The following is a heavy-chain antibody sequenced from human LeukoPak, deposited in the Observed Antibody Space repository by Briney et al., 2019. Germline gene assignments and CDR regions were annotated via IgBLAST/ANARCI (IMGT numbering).Heavy chain of an antibody. V-gene: IGHV3-30*18. D-gene: IGHD6-13*01. J-gene: IGHJ4*02. CDR3: AKEGSQYASSWFDY. CDR2: ISHDGTVT. Sequence: PGGSLRLSCEASGFTFSSYGMRWVRQAPGMGPGWVSVISHDGTVTHYADSVKGRFTISRDSSTNTLYLQMDSLRTEDTAVYYCAKEGSQYASSWFDYWGQGTLVTVSS. CDR1: GFTFSSYG.